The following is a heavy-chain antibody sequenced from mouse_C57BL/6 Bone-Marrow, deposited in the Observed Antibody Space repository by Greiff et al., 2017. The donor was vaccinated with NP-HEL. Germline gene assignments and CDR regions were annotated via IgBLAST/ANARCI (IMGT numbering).Heavy chain of an antibody. CDR1: GFNIKDYY. CDR3: TTYGSSPHYAMDY. D-gene: IGHD1-1*01. J-gene: IGHJ4*01. V-gene: IGHV14-1*01. CDR2: IDPEDGDT. Sequence: EVQRVESGAELVRPGASVKLSCTASGFNIKDYYMHWVKQRPEQGLEWIGRIDPEDGDTEYAPKFQGKATMTADTSSNTAYLQLSSLTSEDTAVYYCTTYGSSPHYAMDYWGQGTSVTVSS.